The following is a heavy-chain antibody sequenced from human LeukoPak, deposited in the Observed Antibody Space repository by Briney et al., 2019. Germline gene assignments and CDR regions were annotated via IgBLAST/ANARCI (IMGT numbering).Heavy chain of an antibody. V-gene: IGHV3-23*01. CDR2: ISDSGDYT. CDR1: GFTFSSYA. CDR3: AKDASIGKYCTNGVCSPFDY. J-gene: IGHJ4*02. Sequence: GGSLTLSCAGSGFTFSSYAMSWVRQAPGQGLEWVSVISDSGDYTSYADSVRGRFTVSRDNSRNTLYLQMISLRPEDTAVDYCAKDASIGKYCTNGVCSPFDYWGQGTLVTVSS. D-gene: IGHD2-8*01.